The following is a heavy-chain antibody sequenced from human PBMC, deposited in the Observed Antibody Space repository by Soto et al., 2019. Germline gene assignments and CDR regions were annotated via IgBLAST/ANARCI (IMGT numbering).Heavy chain of an antibody. Sequence: GASVKVSCKASGGTFSSYAISWVRQAPGQGLEWIGGIIPIFGTANYAQKFQGRVTITADKSTSTAYMELSSLRSEDTAVYYCARPLSYSSSWHYFDYWGQGTLVTVSS. CDR3: ARPLSYSSSWHYFDY. V-gene: IGHV1-69*06. J-gene: IGHJ4*02. CDR1: GGTFSSYA. D-gene: IGHD6-13*01. CDR2: IIPIFGTA.